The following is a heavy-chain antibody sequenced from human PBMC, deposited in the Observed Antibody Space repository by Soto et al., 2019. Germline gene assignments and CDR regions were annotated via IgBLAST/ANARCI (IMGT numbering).Heavy chain of an antibody. V-gene: IGHV1-18*04. CDR3: AKRTSGTTWGESDY. D-gene: IGHD4-17*01. J-gene: IGHJ4*02. CDR2: ISGYSGTA. CDR1: GYIFSDYG. Sequence: QVQVMQSGAELKKHGDSLKVSCKPSGYIFSDYGINWVRQAPGQGLEWMGWISGYSGTATLAQKFQGRVTMTTDKSTRTDYLELRRLRSDDTAVYYCAKRTSGTTWGESDYWGQGTLVTVSS.